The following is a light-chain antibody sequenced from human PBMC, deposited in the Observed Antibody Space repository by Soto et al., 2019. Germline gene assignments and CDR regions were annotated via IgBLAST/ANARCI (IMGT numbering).Light chain of an antibody. Sequence: DVVMTQCPLSLAVTLGQPASISCRSNQGLVYNDGKTYLIWFQQRPGQSPRRLIYEVSNRNSEVPYRLSASGSVSHFILKISRVEAEDVGVYYCMQGTHWPYTVGQGTKLEIK. CDR2: EVS. V-gene: IGKV2-30*01. CDR3: MQGTHWPYT. J-gene: IGKJ2*01. CDR1: QGLVYNDGKTY.